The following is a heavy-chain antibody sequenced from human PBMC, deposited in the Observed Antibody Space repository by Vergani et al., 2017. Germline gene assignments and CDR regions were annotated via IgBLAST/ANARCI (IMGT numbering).Heavy chain of an antibody. CDR3: AGGPPYDTPDEYFQH. D-gene: IGHD3-22*01. V-gene: IGHV1-2*02. CDR2: INPNSGGT. CDR1: GYTFTGYY. J-gene: IGHJ1*01. Sequence: QVQLVQSGAEVKKPGASVKVSCKASGYTFTGYYMHWVRQAPGQGLEWMGWINPNSGGTNYAQKFQGRVTMTRDTSISTAYMELSRLRSDDTAVYYCAGGPPYDTPDEYFQHWGQGTLVTVSS.